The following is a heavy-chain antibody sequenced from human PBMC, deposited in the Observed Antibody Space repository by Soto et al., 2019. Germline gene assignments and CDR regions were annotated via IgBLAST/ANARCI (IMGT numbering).Heavy chain of an antibody. Sequence: QVQLVESGGGVVQPGRSLRLSCAASGFTFSSYGIHWVRQAPGKGLEWVALISHDGTDKYYADSVKGRFTISRDNFKNTRYLQMSSLRPEDTAVYYCVKERYAQLWLEDYGMDVWGQGTTVTV. D-gene: IGHD5-18*01. J-gene: IGHJ6*02. CDR1: GFTFSSYG. CDR2: ISHDGTDK. CDR3: VKERYAQLWLEDYGMDV. V-gene: IGHV3-30*18.